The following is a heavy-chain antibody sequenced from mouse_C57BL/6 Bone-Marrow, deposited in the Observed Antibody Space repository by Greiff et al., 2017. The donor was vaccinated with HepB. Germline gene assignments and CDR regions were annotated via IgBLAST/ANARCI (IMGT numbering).Heavy chain of an antibody. CDR3: TTWSSYAMDY. CDR1: GFNIKDDY. V-gene: IGHV14-4*01. Sequence: EVQLQRSGAELVRPGASVKLSCTASGFNIKDDYMHWVKQRPEQGLEWIGWIDPENGDTEYASKFQGKATITADTSSNTAYLQLSSLTSEDTAVYYCTTWSSYAMDYWGQGTSVTVSS. CDR2: IDPENGDT. D-gene: IGHD1-1*01. J-gene: IGHJ4*01.